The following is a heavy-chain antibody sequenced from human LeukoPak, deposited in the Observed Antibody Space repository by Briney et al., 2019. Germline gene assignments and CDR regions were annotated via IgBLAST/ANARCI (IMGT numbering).Heavy chain of an antibody. V-gene: IGHV1-2*02. Sequence: ASVKVSCKASGYIFTGYFIHWVRQAPGQGLEWMGWINPSSGGTNYAQNFQGRVTLTRDTSISTAYMELSSLRSDDTAIYYCAREKQLTPNWFDPWGRGTLVTVSS. CDR2: INPSSGGT. J-gene: IGHJ5*02. CDR3: AREKQLTPNWFDP. CDR1: GYIFTGYF. D-gene: IGHD3-9*01.